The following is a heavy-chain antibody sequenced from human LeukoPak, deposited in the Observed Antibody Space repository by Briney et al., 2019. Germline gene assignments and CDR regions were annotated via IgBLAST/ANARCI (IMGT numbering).Heavy chain of an antibody. Sequence: SETLSLTCAVYGGSFSGYYWSWIRQPPGKGLEWIGEINHSGSTNYNPSLKSRVTISVDTSKNQFSLKLSSVTAADTAVYYCARGPDYYDSSGHRGLQGDYWGQGTLVTVSS. CDR1: GGSFSGYY. V-gene: IGHV4-34*01. J-gene: IGHJ4*02. CDR2: INHSGST. D-gene: IGHD3-22*01. CDR3: ARGPDYYDSSGHRGLQGDY.